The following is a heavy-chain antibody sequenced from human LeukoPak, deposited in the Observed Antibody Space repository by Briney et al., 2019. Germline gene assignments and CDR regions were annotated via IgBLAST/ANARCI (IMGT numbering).Heavy chain of an antibody. J-gene: IGHJ4*02. V-gene: IGHV4-34*01. CDR2: FTRFGII. D-gene: IGHD4-17*01. CDR1: GGSFSDYY. CDR3: AGIYGDYSAFEY. Sequence: SETLSLTCAVYGGSFSDYYWNWIRQPPGKGLEWIWEFTRFGIINYNPSLKSRIPISVDKSKSQFSLKLSSLTAADTAVYYCAGIYGDYSAFEYWGQGTLATVSS.